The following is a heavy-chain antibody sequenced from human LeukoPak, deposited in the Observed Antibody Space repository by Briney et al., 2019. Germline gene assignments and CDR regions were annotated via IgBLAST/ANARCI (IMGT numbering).Heavy chain of an antibody. CDR3: ASSHNYRFDF. D-gene: IGHD3-10*01. CDR1: GFTFSSYW. J-gene: IGHJ4*02. Sequence: GGSLRLSCAASGFTFSSYWMSWVRQAPGKGLEWVANIREDGSEQFYVDSVKGRFIISRDNTKKSLYLQMNSLRGEDTAVYYCASSHNYRFDFWGQGTLVTVSS. CDR2: IREDGSEQ. V-gene: IGHV3-7*01.